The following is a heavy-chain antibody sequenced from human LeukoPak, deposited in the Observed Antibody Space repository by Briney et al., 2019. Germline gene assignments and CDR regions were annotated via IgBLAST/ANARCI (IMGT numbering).Heavy chain of an antibody. CDR1: GFTFGSYW. V-gene: IGHV3-7*01. CDR3: ARDNLWAFDI. CDR2: IKQDGSEE. D-gene: IGHD3-10*01. J-gene: IGHJ3*02. Sequence: GGSLRLSCAASGFTFGSYWMSWVRQAPGKGLEWVANIKQDGSEEYYVDSVKGRFSISRDSAKNSLFLQMNSLRDEDTAVYYCARDNLWAFDIWGQGTMVTVSS.